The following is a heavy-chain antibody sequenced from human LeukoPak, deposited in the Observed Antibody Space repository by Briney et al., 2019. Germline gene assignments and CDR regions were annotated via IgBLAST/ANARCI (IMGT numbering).Heavy chain of an antibody. CDR1: GYIFTSYF. CDR3: ARGMVYAIYDY. J-gene: IGHJ4*02. D-gene: IGHD2-8*01. V-gene: IGHV1-46*01. Sequence: GASVKVSCKASGYIFTSYFFHWVRQAPGQGLEWMGIINPSGGSTTYAQKFQGRVTMTRDMSTSTVYMELSSLRSEDTAVYYCARGMVYAIYDYWGQGTLVTVSS. CDR2: INPSGGST.